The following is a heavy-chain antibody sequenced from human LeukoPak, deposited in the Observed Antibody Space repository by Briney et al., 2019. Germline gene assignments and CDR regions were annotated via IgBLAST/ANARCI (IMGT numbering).Heavy chain of an antibody. Sequence: SETLSLTCTVSGGSISSGGYCWSWIRQPPGKGLEWIGDIFHSGSTYYNSSLKSRVTISVDRSKNQFSLKLSSVTAADTAVYYCARGTGTRITIFGVVISAFDIWGQGTTVTVSS. CDR1: GGSISSGGYC. V-gene: IGHV4-30-2*01. J-gene: IGHJ3*02. CDR2: IFHSGST. CDR3: ARGTGTRITIFGVVISAFDI. D-gene: IGHD3-3*01.